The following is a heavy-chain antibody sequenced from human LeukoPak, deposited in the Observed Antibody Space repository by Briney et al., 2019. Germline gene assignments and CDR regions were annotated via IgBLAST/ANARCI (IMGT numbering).Heavy chain of an antibody. CDR2: IHHSGAT. D-gene: IGHD5-12*01. CDR1: GHSIINSYY. J-gene: IGHJ4*02. CDR3: ARGYSGYDLRIPSHFDY. V-gene: IGHV4-38-2*02. Sequence: PSETLSLTCSVSGHSIINSYYWGWIRQPPGKGLEWIGSIHHSGATYYNPSLKSRVTISLDTSKNQFSLKLNSVTAADTAVYYCARGYSGYDLRIPSHFDYWGQGTLVTVSS.